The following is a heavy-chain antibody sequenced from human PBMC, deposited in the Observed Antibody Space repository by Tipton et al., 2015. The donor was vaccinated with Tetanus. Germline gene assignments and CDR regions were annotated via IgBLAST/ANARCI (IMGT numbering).Heavy chain of an antibody. J-gene: IGHJ3*02. V-gene: IGHV3-23*01. Sequence: SLRLSCAASGFTFSSYAMSWVRQAPGKGLEWVSAISGSGGSTYYADSVKGRFTISRDNSKNTLYLQMNSLRAEDTAVYYCARAQCGGDCYSSAFDIWGQGTLVTVSS. CDR3: ARAQCGGDCYSSAFDI. CDR1: GFTFSSYA. CDR2: ISGSGGST. D-gene: IGHD2-21*02.